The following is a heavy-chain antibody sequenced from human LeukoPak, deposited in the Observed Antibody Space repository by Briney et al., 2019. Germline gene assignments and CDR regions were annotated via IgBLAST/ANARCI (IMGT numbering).Heavy chain of an antibody. Sequence: GGSLRLSCAASGFTFSTHSMSWVRQAAGKGLGWVSSMDSSSGYIYYADSVKGRFTMSRDNAKNPLYLQTNSLTVEDTAVYYCARDPNWFDYWGQGTLVTVSS. D-gene: IGHD7-27*01. CDR3: ARDPNWFDY. CDR1: GFTFSTHS. J-gene: IGHJ4*02. V-gene: IGHV3-21*01. CDR2: MDSSSGYI.